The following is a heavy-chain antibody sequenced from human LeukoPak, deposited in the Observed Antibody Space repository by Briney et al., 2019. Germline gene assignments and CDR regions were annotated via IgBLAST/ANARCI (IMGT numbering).Heavy chain of an antibody. D-gene: IGHD3-22*01. CDR3: ASRYYYDTRGYFLH. J-gene: IGHJ1*01. CDR1: GNSIRSSSYY. CDR2: IYYSGST. V-gene: IGHV4-39*01. Sequence: KPSETLSLTCTVSGNSIRSSSYYWGWIRQSPEKGLEWIGSIYYSGSTYYSASFKSRVTISVDTSQNQFSLKLRSVTAADRAVYYYASRYYYDTRGYFLHWGQGTLVTVSS.